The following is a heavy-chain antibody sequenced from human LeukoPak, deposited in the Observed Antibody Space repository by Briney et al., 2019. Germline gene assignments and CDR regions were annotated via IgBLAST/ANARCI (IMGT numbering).Heavy chain of an antibody. J-gene: IGHJ6*03. CDR1: GFTFSSYG. V-gene: IGHV3-23*01. CDR2: ISGSGGST. D-gene: IGHD3-10*01. CDR3: AKEGAFYGSGNRVRLYYYYYYYMDV. Sequence: GGSLRLSCAASGFTFSSYGMSWVRQAPGKGLEWVSAISGSGGSTYCADSVKGRFTISRDNSKNTLYLQMNSLRAEDTAVYYCAKEGAFYGSGNRVRLYYYYYYYMDVWGKGTTVTISS.